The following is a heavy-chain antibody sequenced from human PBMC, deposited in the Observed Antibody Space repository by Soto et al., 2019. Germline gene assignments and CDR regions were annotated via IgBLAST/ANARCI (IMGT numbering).Heavy chain of an antibody. CDR2: IYYSGST. CDR3: ARDQKEDYDSSGTEPHYGMDV. D-gene: IGHD3-22*01. J-gene: IGHJ6*02. V-gene: IGHV4-31*03. CDR1: GGSISSGGYY. Sequence: SETLSLTCTVSGGSISSGGYYWSWIRQHPGKGLEWIGYIYYSGSTYYNPSLKSRVTISVDTSKNQFSLKLSSVTAADTAVYYCARDQKEDYDSSGTEPHYGMDVWGQGTTVTVS.